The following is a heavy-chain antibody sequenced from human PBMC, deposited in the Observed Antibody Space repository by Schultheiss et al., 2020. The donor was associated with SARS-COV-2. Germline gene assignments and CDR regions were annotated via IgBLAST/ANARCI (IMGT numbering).Heavy chain of an antibody. J-gene: IGHJ4*02. CDR2: INAAGDST. Sequence: GGSLRLSCAASGFTFSTYVMSWVRQAPGKGLEWVSDINAAGDSTYYADSVKGRFTISRDNAKNSLYLQMNSLRAEDTAVYYCARRPDYDSSGYAARALYYFDYWGQGTLVTVSS. CDR1: GFTFSTYV. V-gene: IGHV3-23*01. D-gene: IGHD3-22*01. CDR3: ARRPDYDSSGYAARALYYFDY.